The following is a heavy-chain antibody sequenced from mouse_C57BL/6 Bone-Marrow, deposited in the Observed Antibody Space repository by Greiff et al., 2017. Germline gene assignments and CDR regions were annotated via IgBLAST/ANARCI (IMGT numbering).Heavy chain of an antibody. CDR3: ARVGNCGNYFDY. Sequence: DVKPVESGGGLVKPGGSLKLSCAASGFTFSDYGMHWVRQAPEKGLEWVAYISSGSSTIYYADTVKGRFTISRDNAKNTLFLQMTSLRSEDTAMYYCARVGNCGNYFDYWGQGTTLTVSS. CDR1: GFTFSDYG. J-gene: IGHJ2*01. CDR2: ISSGSSTI. V-gene: IGHV5-17*01. D-gene: IGHD1-1*02.